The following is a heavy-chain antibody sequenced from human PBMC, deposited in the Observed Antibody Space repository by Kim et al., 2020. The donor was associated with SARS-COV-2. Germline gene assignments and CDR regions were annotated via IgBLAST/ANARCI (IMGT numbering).Heavy chain of an antibody. CDR2: ISYDGSNK. D-gene: IGHD6-13*01. J-gene: IGHJ5*02. Sequence: GGSLRLSCAASGFTFSSYAMHWVRQAPGKGLEWVAVISYDGSNKYYADSVKGRFTISRDNSKNTLYLQMNSLRAEDTAVYYCARDPAFMGSSWYSSWFDPWGQGTLVTVSS. CDR3: ARDPAFMGSSWYSSWFDP. CDR1: GFTFSSYA. V-gene: IGHV3-30-3*01.